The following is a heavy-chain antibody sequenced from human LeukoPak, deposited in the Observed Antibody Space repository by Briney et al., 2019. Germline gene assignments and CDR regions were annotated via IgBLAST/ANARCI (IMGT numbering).Heavy chain of an antibody. CDR3: ARDNPHYYDGSGYNWFDP. J-gene: IGHJ5*02. V-gene: IGHV4-59*12. CDR2: IYYSGTT. CDR1: GGSISSYY. D-gene: IGHD3-22*01. Sequence: SETLSLTCTVSGGSISSYYWSWIRQPPGKGLEWIGYIYYSGTTNYNPSLESRVTISVDTSKNQFSLKLSSVTAADTAVYRCARDNPHYYDGSGYNWFDPWGQGTLVTVSS.